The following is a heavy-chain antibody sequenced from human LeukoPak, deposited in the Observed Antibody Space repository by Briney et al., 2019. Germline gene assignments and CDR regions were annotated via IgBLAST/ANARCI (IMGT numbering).Heavy chain of an antibody. CDR2: ISGSGGST. V-gene: IGHV3-23*01. J-gene: IGHJ5*02. CDR3: ARGYYGSGSWPNWFDP. CDR1: GFTFSSYA. D-gene: IGHD3-10*01. Sequence: GGSLRLSCAASGFTFSSYAMSWVRQAPGKGLEWVSAISGSGGSTYYADSVKGRFTISRDNSKNTLYLQMNSLRAEDTAVYYCARGYYGSGSWPNWFDPWGQGTLVTVSS.